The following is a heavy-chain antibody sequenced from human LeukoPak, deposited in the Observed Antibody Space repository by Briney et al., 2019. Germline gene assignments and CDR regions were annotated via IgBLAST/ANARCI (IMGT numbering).Heavy chain of an antibody. J-gene: IGHJ4*02. CDR3: AKNRAVDTAMDIYFDY. Sequence: WGVLRLSCAASGFTFSSYAMSWVRQAPGKGLEWVSAISGSGGSTYYADSVKGRFTISRDNSKNTLYLQMNSLRAEDTAVYYCAKNRAVDTAMDIYFDYWGQGTLVTVSS. CDR1: GFTFSSYA. V-gene: IGHV3-23*01. CDR2: ISGSGGST. D-gene: IGHD5-18*01.